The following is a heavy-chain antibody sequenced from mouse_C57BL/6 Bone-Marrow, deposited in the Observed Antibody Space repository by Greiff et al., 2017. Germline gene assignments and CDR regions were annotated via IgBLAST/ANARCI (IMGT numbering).Heavy chain of an antibody. Sequence: EVQLQQSGAELVKPGASVKLSCTASGFNIKDYYMHWVKQRTEQGLEWIGRIAPEDGATTYAPKFQGKAPITADTSSNTAYLQLSSLASEDTAVYYCARPTIYYDYYWYFDVWGTGTTVTVSS. D-gene: IGHD2-4*01. CDR2: IAPEDGAT. CDR1: GFNIKDYY. V-gene: IGHV14-2*01. J-gene: IGHJ1*03. CDR3: ARPTIYYDYYWYFDV.